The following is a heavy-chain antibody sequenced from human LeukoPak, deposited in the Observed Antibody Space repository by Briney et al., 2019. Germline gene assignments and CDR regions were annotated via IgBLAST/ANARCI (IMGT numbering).Heavy chain of an antibody. CDR3: ARDNSVGDTAWWFDP. J-gene: IGHJ5*02. D-gene: IGHD1-26*01. CDR2: INPSGGST. CDR1: GGTFNSYA. V-gene: IGHV1-46*02. Sequence: ASVKVSCKASGGTFNSYAISWVRQAPGQGLEWMGIINPSGGSTSYAQKFQGRVTMTRDMSTSADYMELSSLRSEDTAVYYCARDNSVGDTAWWFDPWGQGTLVTVSS.